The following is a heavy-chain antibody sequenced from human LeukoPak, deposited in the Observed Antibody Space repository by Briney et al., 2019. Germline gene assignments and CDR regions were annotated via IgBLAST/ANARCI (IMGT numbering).Heavy chain of an antibody. J-gene: IGHJ4*02. CDR3: ARDGWELVWSFDY. CDR2: IYTSGST. V-gene: IGHV4-4*07. CDR1: GGSISSYY. D-gene: IGHD1-26*01. Sequence: SETLSLTCTVSGGSISSYYWSWIRQPAGKGLDGIGRIYTSGSTNYIPSLNRRVTISVDTSKNQFPPKLASVTATDTAVYYCARDGWELVWSFDYWGQGTLVTVSS.